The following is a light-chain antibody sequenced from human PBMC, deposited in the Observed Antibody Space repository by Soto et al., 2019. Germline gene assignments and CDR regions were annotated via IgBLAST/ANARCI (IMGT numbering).Light chain of an antibody. CDR3: QHYHSYSEA. CDR1: QTISSW. Sequence: DIQMTQSPSTLAGSVGDRVTITCRAIQTISSWLAWYQQKPGKAPKLLIYKASTLKSGVPSRFSGSGSGTEFTLPISSLQPDDFAPYYCQHYHSYSEAFAQGT. V-gene: IGKV1-5*03. CDR2: KAS. J-gene: IGKJ1*01.